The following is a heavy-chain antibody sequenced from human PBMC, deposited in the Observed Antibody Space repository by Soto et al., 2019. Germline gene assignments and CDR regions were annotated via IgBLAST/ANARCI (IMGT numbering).Heavy chain of an antibody. CDR2: INAGNGNT. J-gene: IGHJ4*02. V-gene: IGHV1-3*01. CDR1: GNTFTSYA. Sequence: ASVKVSCTASGNTFTSYAMHWVRQAPGQRLEWMGWINAGNGNTKYSQKFQGRVTITRDTSASTAYMELSSLRSEDTAVYYCASPRGYSYGLPQDNWGQGTLVTVAS. D-gene: IGHD5-18*01. CDR3: ASPRGYSYGLPQDN.